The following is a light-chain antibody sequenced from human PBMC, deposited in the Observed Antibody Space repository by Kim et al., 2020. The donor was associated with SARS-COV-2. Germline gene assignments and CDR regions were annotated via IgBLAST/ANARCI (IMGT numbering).Light chain of an antibody. V-gene: IGKV3-20*01. Sequence: DIVLTQSPGTLSLSPGERATLSCRASQSVSSSYFAWYQQKPGQAPRLLIYGTSSRATGIPDRFSGSGSGTDFTLTISRLEPEDFAMYYCQRYGRSPRTFGQGTKVDIK. CDR1: QSVSSSY. J-gene: IGKJ1*01. CDR3: QRYGRSPRT. CDR2: GTS.